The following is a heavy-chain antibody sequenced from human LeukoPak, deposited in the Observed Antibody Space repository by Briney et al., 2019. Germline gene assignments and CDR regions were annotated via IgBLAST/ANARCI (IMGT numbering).Heavy chain of an antibody. CDR3: ASPSSIAAN. CDR1: GGSSSGYY. V-gene: IGHV4-34*01. CDR2: INHSGST. Sequence: PSETLSLTCAVYGGSSSGYYWSWIRQPPGKGLEWIGEINHSGSTNYNPSLKSRVTISVDTTKNQCSLKLSSVTAADTAVYYCASPSSIAANWGQGTLVTVSS. D-gene: IGHD6-6*01. J-gene: IGHJ4*02.